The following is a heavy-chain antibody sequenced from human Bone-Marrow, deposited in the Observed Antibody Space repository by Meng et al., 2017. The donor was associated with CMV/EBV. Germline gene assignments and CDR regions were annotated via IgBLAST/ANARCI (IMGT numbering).Heavy chain of an antibody. V-gene: IGHV3-33*06. J-gene: IGHJ6*02. Sequence: GESLKISCAASGFTFSSYGMHWVRQAPGKGLEWVAVIWYDGSNKYYADSVKGRFTISRDNSKNTLYLQMNSLRAEDTAVYYCAKDGRYFSSTSCSDYYYGMDVWGQGTTVTVSS. CDR2: IWYDGSNK. CDR3: AKDGRYFSSTSCSDYYYGMDV. D-gene: IGHD2-2*01. CDR1: GFTFSSYG.